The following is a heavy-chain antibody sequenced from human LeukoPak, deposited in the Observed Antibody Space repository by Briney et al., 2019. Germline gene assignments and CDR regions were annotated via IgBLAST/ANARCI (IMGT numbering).Heavy chain of an antibody. J-gene: IGHJ4*02. CDR2: ISSSSSYI. D-gene: IGHD3-3*01. V-gene: IGHV3-21*06. CDR3: ARNFWSGYYVVGYYFDY. CDR1: GFTFSSYS. Sequence: GGSLRLSCAASGFTFSSYSMNWVRQAPGKGLEWVSSISSSSSYIYYADSVKGRFTISRDNAKNSLYLQMNSLRAEDTAVYYCARNFWSGYYVVGYYFDYWGQGTLVTVSS.